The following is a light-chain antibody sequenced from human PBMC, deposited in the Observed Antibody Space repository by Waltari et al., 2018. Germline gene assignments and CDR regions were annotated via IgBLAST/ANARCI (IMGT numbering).Light chain of an antibody. CDR2: KDS. CDR3: QSSDSSGSYVL. V-gene: IGLV3-25*03. J-gene: IGLJ3*02. Sequence: SYGLTQAPSVSVSPGQTARITCSGDTLPKESAYWYQQKQGQAPVLVIYKDSERPSGIPERFSGSRAGTTVALTINGVQAEDEAEYYCQSSDSSGSYVLFGGGTKLTVL. CDR1: TLPKES.